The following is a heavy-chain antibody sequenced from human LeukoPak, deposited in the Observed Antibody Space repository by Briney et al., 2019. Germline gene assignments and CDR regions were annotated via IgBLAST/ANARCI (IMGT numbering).Heavy chain of an antibody. J-gene: IGHJ5*02. CDR1: GFTFSSYE. Sequence: GGSLRLSCAASGFTFSSYEMNWVRQAPGKGLEWVSYISSSGSTIYYADSVKGRFTISRDNAKNSLYLQMNSLGAEDTAVYYCARAYSGYDYNWFDPWGQGTLVTVSS. V-gene: IGHV3-48*03. CDR2: ISSSGSTI. CDR3: ARAYSGYDYNWFDP. D-gene: IGHD5-12*01.